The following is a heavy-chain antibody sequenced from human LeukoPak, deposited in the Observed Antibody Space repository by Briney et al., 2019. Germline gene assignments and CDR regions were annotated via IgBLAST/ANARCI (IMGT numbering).Heavy chain of an antibody. D-gene: IGHD6-19*01. CDR2: IKQDGSEK. CDR1: GFTVSSNY. CDR3: AGDQRQWLGHFDY. V-gene: IGHV3-7*04. Sequence: GGSLRLSCAASGFTVSSNYMSWVRQAPGKGLEWVANIKQDGSEKYYVDSVKGRFTISRDNAKNSLFLQMNSLRAEDTAVYYCAGDQRQWLGHFDYWGQGTLVTVSS. J-gene: IGHJ4*02.